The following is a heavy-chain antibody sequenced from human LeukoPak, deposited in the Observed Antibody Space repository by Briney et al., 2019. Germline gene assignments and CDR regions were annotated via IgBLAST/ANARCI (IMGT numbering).Heavy chain of an antibody. D-gene: IGHD2-15*01. V-gene: IGHV1-69*13. Sequence: SVKVSCKASGGTFSGYAISWVRQAPRQGLEWMGGIIPIFGTANYAQKFQGRVTITADESTSTAYMELSSLRSEDTAVYYCARRKDHSLDPWGQGTLVTVSS. CDR2: IIPIFGTA. CDR3: ARRKDHSLDP. CDR1: GGTFSGYA. J-gene: IGHJ5*02.